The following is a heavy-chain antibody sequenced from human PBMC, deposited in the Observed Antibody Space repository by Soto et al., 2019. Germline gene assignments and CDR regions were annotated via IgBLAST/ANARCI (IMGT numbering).Heavy chain of an antibody. D-gene: IGHD6-6*01. J-gene: IGHJ4*02. Sequence: QVQLVQSGAVVKKPGASVKVSCKASGYTFTGHYMYWVRQAPGQGLEWMGWINPNNGGTSYAQKFQGRVTMTTDTSISTAYMELSRLRSDDTAVYYCAREVGKVGYSSSSCDYWGQGSLVTVST. V-gene: IGHV1-2*02. CDR2: INPNNGGT. CDR3: AREVGKVGYSSSSCDY. CDR1: GYTFTGHY.